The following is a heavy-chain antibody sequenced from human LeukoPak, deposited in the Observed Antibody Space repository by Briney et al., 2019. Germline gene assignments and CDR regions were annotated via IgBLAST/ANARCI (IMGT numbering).Heavy chain of an antibody. Sequence: GGSLRLSCAASGFTFDDYAIYWVRQGPGKGLEWVSLISGDGGSIYYADSVKGRFTISRDNSKNSLYLQMNSLRTEDTALYYCAKEDYSSSWYALDYWGQGTLVTVSS. CDR3: AKEDYSSSWYALDY. D-gene: IGHD6-13*01. V-gene: IGHV3-43*02. CDR2: ISGDGGSI. J-gene: IGHJ4*02. CDR1: GFTFDDYA.